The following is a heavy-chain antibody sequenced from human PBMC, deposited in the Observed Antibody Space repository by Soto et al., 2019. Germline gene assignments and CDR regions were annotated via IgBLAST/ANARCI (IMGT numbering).Heavy chain of an antibody. J-gene: IGHJ2*01. V-gene: IGHV3-23*04. D-gene: IGHD3-10*01. Sequence: EVQLVESGGGLVQPGGSLRLSCAASGFTFISYAMNWVRQSPGQGLQWVSAISGGGDATFYADSVKGRFTISRDNSRNTVTLQMNSLGADDTAVYYCARKVPGSTTRPDYWYFDLWGRGTLVTVSS. CDR3: ARKVPGSTTRPDYWYFDL. CDR2: ISGGGDAT. CDR1: GFTFISYA.